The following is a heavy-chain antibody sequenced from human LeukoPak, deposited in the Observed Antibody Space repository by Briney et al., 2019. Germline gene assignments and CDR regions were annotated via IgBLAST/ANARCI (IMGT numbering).Heavy chain of an antibody. CDR3: ARDYGSGSRGASVGH. J-gene: IGHJ4*02. V-gene: IGHV3-48*04. CDR1: GFTFSSYS. D-gene: IGHD3-10*01. Sequence: PGGSLRLSCAASGFTFSSYSMNWVRQAPGKGLEWVSYISSSSSTIYYADSVKGRFTISRDNAKNSLYLQMNSLRAEDTAVYYCARDYGSGSRGASVGHWGQGTLVTVSS. CDR2: ISSSSSTI.